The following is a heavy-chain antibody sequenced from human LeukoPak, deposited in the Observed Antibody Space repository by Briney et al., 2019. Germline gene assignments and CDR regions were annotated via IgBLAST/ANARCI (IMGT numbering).Heavy chain of an antibody. D-gene: IGHD3-10*01. J-gene: IGHJ4*02. CDR1: GVSISSYY. Sequence: SETLSLTCTVSGVSISSYYWSWIRQPPGKGLEWTGYIYDSGSTNYNPSLKSRVTISVDTSKNQFSLKVTSVTAADTAVYYCARHGKQMKKDGSGSYYNGAIDYWGQGTLVTVSS. V-gene: IGHV4-59*08. CDR2: IYDSGST. CDR3: ARHGKQMKKDGSGSYYNGAIDY.